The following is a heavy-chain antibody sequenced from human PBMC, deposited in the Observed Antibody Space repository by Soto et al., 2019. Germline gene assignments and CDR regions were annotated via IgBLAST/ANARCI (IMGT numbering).Heavy chain of an antibody. D-gene: IGHD5-12*01. Sequence: PETRSLTCTVSGGSINTFYCSWVRQPAGKGLEWVGRVFSRVSTSFNPSLESRAAMSGDTSKTHSSLNLSSVTAADMAVYYCAREGSYSAYNFAHGIQLWYFDFWGQGALVTVSS. CDR1: GGSINTFY. CDR3: AREGSYSAYNFAHGIQLWYFDF. CDR2: VFSRVST. J-gene: IGHJ4*02. V-gene: IGHV4-4*07.